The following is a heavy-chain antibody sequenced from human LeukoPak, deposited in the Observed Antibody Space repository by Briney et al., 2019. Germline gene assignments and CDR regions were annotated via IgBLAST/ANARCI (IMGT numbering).Heavy chain of an antibody. CDR3: ARSPRGSGSSTLLGVAFDI. CDR1: GGSISSYY. J-gene: IGHJ3*02. D-gene: IGHD3-10*01. V-gene: IGHV4-4*07. CDR2: IYTSGST. Sequence: SETLSLTCTVSGGSISSYYWSWIRQPAGKGLEWIGRIYTSGSTNYNPSLKSRVTMSVDTSKNQFSLKLSSVTAADAAVYYCARSPRGSGSSTLLGVAFDIWGQGTMVTVSS.